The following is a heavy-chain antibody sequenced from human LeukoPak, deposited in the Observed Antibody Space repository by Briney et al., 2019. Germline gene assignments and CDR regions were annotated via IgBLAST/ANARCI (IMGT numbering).Heavy chain of an antibody. D-gene: IGHD6-19*01. J-gene: IGHJ4*02. CDR1: GFTFTTYS. CDR3: ARSIAVAVTPDF. V-gene: IGHV3-21*01. CDR2: ISSTSTYI. Sequence: GGSLRLSCAASGFTFTTYSMHWVRQAPGKGLEWVSSISSTSTYIHYADSLKGRFTISRDNAKNSLYLQLNSLRADDTAVYYCARSIAVAVTPDFWGQGTLVTVSS.